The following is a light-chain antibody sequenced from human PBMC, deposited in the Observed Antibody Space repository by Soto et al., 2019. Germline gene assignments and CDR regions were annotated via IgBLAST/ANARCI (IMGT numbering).Light chain of an antibody. CDR3: QPYNSYPLT. V-gene: IGKV1-5*01. J-gene: IGKJ4*01. CDR2: DVA. CDR1: QSIDRG. Sequence: DIQMTQSPSTLSASVGDRVTITCRASQSIDRGLAWYQQRPGRAPKLLIYDVANLETGVPSRFSGSGSETEFTLAISSLQPDDFAIYYCQPYNSYPLTFGGGTKVEIK.